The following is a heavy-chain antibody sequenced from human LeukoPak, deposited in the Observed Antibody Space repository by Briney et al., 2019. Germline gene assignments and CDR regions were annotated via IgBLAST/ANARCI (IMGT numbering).Heavy chain of an antibody. J-gene: IGHJ5*02. Sequence: GGSLRLSCAASGFTVSSNYMSWVRQAPGKGLEWVSVIYSGGSTYYADSVKGRFTISRDNSKNTLYLQMNSPRAEDTAVYYCARGYCSSTSCPLNPWGQGTLVTVSS. D-gene: IGHD2-2*01. CDR2: IYSGGST. V-gene: IGHV3-66*01. CDR3: ARGYCSSTSCPLNP. CDR1: GFTVSSNY.